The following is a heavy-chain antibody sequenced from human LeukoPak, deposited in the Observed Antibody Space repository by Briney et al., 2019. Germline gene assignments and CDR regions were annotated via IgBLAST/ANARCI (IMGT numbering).Heavy chain of an antibody. CDR3: AREGFPGFDY. D-gene: IGHD7-27*01. V-gene: IGHV3-48*03. CDR1: GFTFSSYE. J-gene: IGHJ4*02. Sequence: PGGSLRLSCAASGFTFSSYEMNWVRQAPGKGLEWVSYISSSGSTIYYADSVKGRFTISRDNSKNSLYLQMISLRAEDTAVYYCAREGFPGFDYWGQGTLVTVSS. CDR2: ISSSGSTI.